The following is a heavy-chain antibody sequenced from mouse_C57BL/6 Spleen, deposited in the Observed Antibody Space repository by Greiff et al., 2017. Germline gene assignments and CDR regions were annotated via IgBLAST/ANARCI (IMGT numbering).Heavy chain of an antibody. CDR2: IYPGDGDT. J-gene: IGHJ2*01. V-gene: IGHV1-82*01. D-gene: IGHD2-3*01. CDR3: ARWLLRYFDY. CDR1: GYAFSSSW. Sequence: QVTLKESGPELVKPGASVKISCKASGYAFSSSWMNWVKQRPGKGLEWIGRIYPGDGDTNYNGKFKGKATLTADKSSSTAYMQLSSLTSEDSAVYFCARWLLRYFDYWGQGTTLTVSS.